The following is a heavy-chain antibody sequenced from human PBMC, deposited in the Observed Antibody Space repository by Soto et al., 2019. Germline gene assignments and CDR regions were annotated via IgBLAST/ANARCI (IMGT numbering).Heavy chain of an antibody. Sequence: QVQLQESGPGLVRPSQTLSLTCTVSGGSLSTGSYLWSWIRQHPGKGLEWIGYMFYSGSTYYSPSLDSRVTMSMDTSENYFSLKLNSVTAADTAVYFCARLFCTTTCRAGGAFDIWGQGTRVTVSS. V-gene: IGHV4-31*03. CDR2: MFYSGST. J-gene: IGHJ3*02. CDR1: GGSLSTGSYL. CDR3: ARLFCTTTCRAGGAFDI. D-gene: IGHD2-2*01.